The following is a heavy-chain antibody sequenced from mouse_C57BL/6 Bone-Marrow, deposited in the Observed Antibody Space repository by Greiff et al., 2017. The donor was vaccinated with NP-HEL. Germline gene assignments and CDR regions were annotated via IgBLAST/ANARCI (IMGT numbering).Heavy chain of an antibody. J-gene: IGHJ1*03. CDR2: IWSDGST. CDR3: ASSYYGSSYWYFDV. Sequence: QVQLQQSGPGLVQPSQSLSITCTVSGFSLTSYGVHWVRQSPGKGLEWLGVIWSDGSTDYNAAFISRLSISKDNSKSQVFFKMNSLQADDTAIYYCASSYYGSSYWYFDVWGTGTTVTVSS. CDR1: GFSLTSYG. D-gene: IGHD1-1*01. V-gene: IGHV2-2*01.